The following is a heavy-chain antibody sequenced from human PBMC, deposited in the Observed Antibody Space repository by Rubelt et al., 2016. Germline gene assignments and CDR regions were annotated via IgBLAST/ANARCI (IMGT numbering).Heavy chain of an antibody. V-gene: IGHV4-39*07. CDR3: GTDSHNVGGSWFDP. CDR2: IQYTVSA. J-gene: IGHJ5*02. CDR1: GDSIGSNYDF. D-gene: IGHD3-16*01. Sequence: QLQVQESGPGLVKPSETLSLTCTVSGDSIGSNYDFWAWIRQPPGKELEWLASIQYTVSAYYNPSLKSRVTISVDRSKHQLALRLTSVTAAETAGYYCGTDSHNVGGSWFDPWGRGTLVTVSS.